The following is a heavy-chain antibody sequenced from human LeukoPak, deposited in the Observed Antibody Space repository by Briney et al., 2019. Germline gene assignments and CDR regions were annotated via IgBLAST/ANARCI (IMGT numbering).Heavy chain of an antibody. J-gene: IGHJ5*02. CDR1: GGTFSSYA. D-gene: IGHD3-10*01. CDR3: ARPPYTMVRGVIMYNWFDP. CDR2: INPNSGGT. Sequence: ASVKVSCKASGGTFSSYAISWVRQAPGQGLEWMGWINPNSGGTNYAQKFQGRVTMTRDTSISTAYMELSRLRSDDTAVYYCARPPYTMVRGVIMYNWFDPWGQGTLVTVSS. V-gene: IGHV1-2*02.